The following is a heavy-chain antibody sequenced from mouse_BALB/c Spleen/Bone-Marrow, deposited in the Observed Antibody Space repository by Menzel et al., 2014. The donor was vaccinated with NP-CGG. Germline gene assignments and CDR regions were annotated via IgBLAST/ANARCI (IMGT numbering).Heavy chain of an antibody. CDR1: GFTFSSYG. J-gene: IGHJ2*01. Sequence: VEXGGGLVRPGGSLKLSCAASGFTFSSYGMSWVRQTPEKRLEWVXXISGGGSTYYPDNVKGRFTISRDNARNILYLQMSGLRSEDTAMYYCARKGWLLFDYWGQGTTLXVSS. CDR3: ARKGWLLFDY. CDR2: ISGGGST. V-gene: IGHV5-6-5*01. D-gene: IGHD2-3*01.